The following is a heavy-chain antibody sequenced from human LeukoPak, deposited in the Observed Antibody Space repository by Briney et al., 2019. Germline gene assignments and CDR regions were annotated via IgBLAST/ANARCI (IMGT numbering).Heavy chain of an antibody. V-gene: IGHV3-23*01. CDR1: GFTLTSYA. D-gene: IGHD3-22*01. CDR2: ISGSGINT. Sequence: GGSLRLSCEASGFTLTSYAMSWVRQAPGKGLEWVSSISGSGINTYYADSVKGRFTVSRDTSKSTLYLQMSSLRSEDTAVYYCAKRHYDSNGYYFDNWGQGTLVTVPS. J-gene: IGHJ4*02. CDR3: AKRHYDSNGYYFDN.